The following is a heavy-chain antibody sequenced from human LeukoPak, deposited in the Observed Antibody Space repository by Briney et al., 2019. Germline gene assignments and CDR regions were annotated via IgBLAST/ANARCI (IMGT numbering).Heavy chain of an antibody. V-gene: IGHV3-23*01. D-gene: IGHD2-2*01. CDR3: AKDGRGGIVVVPAWFDP. J-gene: IGHJ5*02. CDR2: ISGSGGST. Sequence: GGSLRLSCAASGFTFSSYAMSWVRQAPGKGLEWVSAISGSGGSTYYADSVKGRFTISRDNSKNTLYLQMNSLRAEDTAVYYCAKDGRGGIVVVPAWFDPWGQGTLVTVSS. CDR1: GFTFSSYA.